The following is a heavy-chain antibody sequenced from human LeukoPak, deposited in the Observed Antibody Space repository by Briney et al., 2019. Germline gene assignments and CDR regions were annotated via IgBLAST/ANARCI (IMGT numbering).Heavy chain of an antibody. CDR3: ARQVTFGYAYAYYFDY. V-gene: IGHV4-39*01. CDR2: IYYSGGT. CDR1: GGSVSSSSYY. Sequence: SETLSLTCTVSGGSVSSSSYYWGWIRQPPGKGLEWIGTIYYSGGTYYNPSLKSRVTISVDTSKNHFSLKLSSVTAADTAVYYCARQVTFGYAYAYYFDYWGQGTLVTVSS. J-gene: IGHJ4*02. D-gene: IGHD3-16*01.